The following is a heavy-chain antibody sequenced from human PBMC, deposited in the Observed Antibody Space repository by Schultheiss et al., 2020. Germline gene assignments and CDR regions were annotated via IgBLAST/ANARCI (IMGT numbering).Heavy chain of an antibody. J-gene: IGHJ6*02. CDR3: ARLHSRSSTSRGGAGYYYAMDV. CDR1: GGSISSGSYY. CDR2: VYTSGST. V-gene: IGHV4-61*09. Sequence: SQTLSLTCTVSGGSISSGSYYWSWIRQPAGMGLEWIGHVYTSGSTNYNPSLKSRVTISLDTSKNQFSLQLTSVTAADTAVYYCARLHSRSSTSRGGAGYYYAMDVWGQGTTVTVSS. D-gene: IGHD2-2*01.